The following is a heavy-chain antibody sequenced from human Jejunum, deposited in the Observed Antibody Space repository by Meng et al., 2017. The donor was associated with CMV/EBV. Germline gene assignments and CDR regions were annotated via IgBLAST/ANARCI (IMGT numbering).Heavy chain of an antibody. V-gene: IGHV1-2*06. D-gene: IGHD2-8*02. CDR1: GYTFNDYY. CDR2: INPHNGAT. CDR3: ARDEGTSASSDY. J-gene: IGHJ4*02. Sequence: SCKASGYTFNDYYLHWVRHAPGQGLEWMGRINPHNGATDYAQKFQGRVTLTRVTSINTAYMELSRLTSDDTAIYYCARDEGTSASSDYWGQGSLVTVSS.